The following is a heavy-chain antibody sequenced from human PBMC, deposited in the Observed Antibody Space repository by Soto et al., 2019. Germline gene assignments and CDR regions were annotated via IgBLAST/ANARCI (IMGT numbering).Heavy chain of an antibody. V-gene: IGHV3-21*01. CDR2: ISSSSSYI. CDR3: AAPTGLSSSGGGY. CDR1: GFTFSSYS. D-gene: IGHD6-6*01. Sequence: EVQLVESGGGLVKPGGSLRLSCAASGFTFSSYSMNWVRQAPGKGLEWVSSISSSSSYIYYADSVKGRFTISRDNAKNSLYLQMNSLRAEDTAVYYCAAPTGLSSSGGGYWGQGTLVTVSS. J-gene: IGHJ4*02.